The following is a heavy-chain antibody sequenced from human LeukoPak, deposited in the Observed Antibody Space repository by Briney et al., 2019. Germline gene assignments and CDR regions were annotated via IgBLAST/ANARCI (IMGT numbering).Heavy chain of an antibody. J-gene: IGHJ4*02. D-gene: IGHD2-21*02. CDR3: ARESGGGYHSEGPQY. Sequence: PGGSLRLSCAASGFVFSDYGMHWVRQAPGKGLEWVAFVRYDGSNEYYADSMKGRFTISRDNSKNTLYLQMNSLRAEDTAVCSCARESGGGYHSEGPQYWGLGTLVTVSS. V-gene: IGHV3-30*02. CDR1: GFVFSDYG. CDR2: VRYDGSNE.